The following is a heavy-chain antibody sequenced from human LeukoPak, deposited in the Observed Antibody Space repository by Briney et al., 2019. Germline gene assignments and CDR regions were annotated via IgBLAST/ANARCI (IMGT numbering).Heavy chain of an antibody. D-gene: IGHD4-17*01. V-gene: IGHV4-34*01. CDR2: INHSGST. CDR3: ARGGYGDYVWFDP. CDR1: GGSFTGYY. J-gene: IGHJ5*02. Sequence: SETLSHTCAVYGGSFTGYYWSWIRQPPGKGLEWIGEINHSGSTNYNPSLKSRVTISVDTSKNQFSLKLSSVTAADTAVYYCARGGYGDYVWFDPWGQGTLVTVSS.